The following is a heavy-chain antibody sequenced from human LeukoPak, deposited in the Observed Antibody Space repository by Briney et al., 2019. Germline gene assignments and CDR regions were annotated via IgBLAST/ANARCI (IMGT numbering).Heavy chain of an antibody. CDR2: ISSSSSDI. CDR3: ASPDGGTYYGMDV. V-gene: IGHV3-21*01. D-gene: IGHD1-26*01. CDR1: GFTFSSYS. J-gene: IGHJ6*02. Sequence: PGGTLRLSCAASGFTFSSYSMNWVRQAPGTGVEGFSSISSSSSDIYYATSVKGRFTISRDNAKNSLYLHMNSLRAEDTAVYYCASPDGGTYYGMDVWGQGTTVTVSS.